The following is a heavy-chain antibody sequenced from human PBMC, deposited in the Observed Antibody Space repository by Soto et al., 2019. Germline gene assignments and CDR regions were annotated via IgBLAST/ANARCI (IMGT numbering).Heavy chain of an antibody. CDR3: ARLVYENSGYRPG. CDR2: IYYSGST. D-gene: IGHD3-22*01. Sequence: SETLSLTCTVSGGSIRSGDYYWRWIRQPPGKGLEWIGSIYYSGSTYYNPSLKSRVTISVDTSKNQFSLKLSSVTAADTAVYYCARLVYENSGYRPGWGQGTLVTVS. J-gene: IGHJ4*02. CDR1: GGSIRSGDYY. V-gene: IGHV4-39*01.